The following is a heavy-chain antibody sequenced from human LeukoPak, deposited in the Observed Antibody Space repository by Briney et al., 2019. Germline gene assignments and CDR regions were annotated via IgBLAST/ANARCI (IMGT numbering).Heavy chain of an antibody. V-gene: IGHV1-69*04. CDR3: ARGKLVPPSLYYYHGMDV. D-gene: IGHD6-6*01. CDR2: IIPILGIA. CDR1: GGTFSSYA. J-gene: IGHJ6*02. Sequence: SVKVSCKASGGTFSSYAISWVRQAPGQGLEWMGRIIPILGIANYAQKFQGRVTITADKSTSTAYMELSSLRSEDTAVYYCARGKLVPPSLYYYHGMDVWGQGTTVTVSS.